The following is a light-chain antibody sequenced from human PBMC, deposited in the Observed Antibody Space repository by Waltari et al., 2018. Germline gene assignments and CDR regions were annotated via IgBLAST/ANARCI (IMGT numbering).Light chain of an antibody. V-gene: IGKV3-15*01. CDR2: GAS. CDR3: QQYNNWRT. Sequence: EVLMTQSPPTLSVSPGEGATLSCRASQSISRNLAWYQPRPGRAPRLLIYGASTRAPGLPARFSGSGSGTEFTLTISSLQSEDFAVYYCQQYNNWRTFGRGTKLEI. J-gene: IGKJ2*01. CDR1: QSISRN.